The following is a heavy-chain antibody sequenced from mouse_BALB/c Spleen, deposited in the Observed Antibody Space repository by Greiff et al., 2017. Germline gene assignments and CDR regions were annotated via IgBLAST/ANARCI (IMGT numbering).Heavy chain of an antibody. CDR1: GFTFTDYY. CDR2: IRNKANGYTT. D-gene: IGHD1-1*01. Sequence: EVKLVESGGGLVQPGGSLRLSCATSGFTFTDYYMSWVRQPPGKALEWLGFIRNKANGYTTEYSASVKGRFTISRDNSQSILYLQMNTLRAEDSATYYCARGQITTVVGDAMDYWGQGTSVTVSS. J-gene: IGHJ4*01. V-gene: IGHV7-3*02. CDR3: ARGQITTVVGDAMDY.